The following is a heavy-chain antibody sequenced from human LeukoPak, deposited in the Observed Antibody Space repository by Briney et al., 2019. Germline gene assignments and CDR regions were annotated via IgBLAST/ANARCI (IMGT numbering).Heavy chain of an antibody. CDR3: AKPCTQTPYAIGWYTCDT. Sequence: PGGSLTLSCAASGFTFSTYAMTWARQAPGKGLEWISGVSSSGAATYYADSVKGRFTISRDTSRSTLYLHMNSLRAYDTAVYYCAKPCTQTPYAIGWYTCDTWGQGTLVTVSS. CDR2: VSSSGAAT. CDR1: GFTFSTYA. D-gene: IGHD6-19*01. J-gene: IGHJ5*02. V-gene: IGHV3-23*01.